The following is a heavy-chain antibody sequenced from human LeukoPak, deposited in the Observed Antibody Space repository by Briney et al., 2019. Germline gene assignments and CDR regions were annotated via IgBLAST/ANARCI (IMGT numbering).Heavy chain of an antibody. CDR1: GFTFSSYW. Sequence: GGSLRLSCAASGFTFSSYWMSWVRQAPGKGLEWVANIKQDGSEKYYVDSVKGRFTISRDNAKNSLYLQMNSLRAEDTAVYYCARYFWGHSGEDHHKGVRGQGTPVTVPS. D-gene: IGHD3-3*01. CDR2: IKQDGSEK. CDR3: ARYFWGHSGEDHHKGV. J-gene: IGHJ6*02. V-gene: IGHV3-7*01.